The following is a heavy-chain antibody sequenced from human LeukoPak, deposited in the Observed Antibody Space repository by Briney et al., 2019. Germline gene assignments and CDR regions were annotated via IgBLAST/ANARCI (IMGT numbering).Heavy chain of an antibody. CDR3: ARDSFYYYDSSGYYSDAFDI. J-gene: IGHJ3*02. D-gene: IGHD3-22*01. CDR2: ISGSGGST. CDR1: GFTFSSYA. V-gene: IGHV3-23*01. Sequence: GGSLRLSCAASGFTFSSYAMSWVRQAPGKGLEWVSAISGSGGSTYYADSVKGRFTISRDNSKNTLYLQMNSLRAEDTAVYYCARDSFYYYDSSGYYSDAFDIWGQGTMVTVSS.